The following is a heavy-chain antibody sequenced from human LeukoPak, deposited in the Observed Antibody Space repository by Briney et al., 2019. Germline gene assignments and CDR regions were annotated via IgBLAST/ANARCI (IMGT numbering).Heavy chain of an antibody. J-gene: IGHJ4*02. D-gene: IGHD2-15*01. CDR1: GYRFSSSW. CDR2: FYPGDSDT. V-gene: IGHV5-51*01. CDR3: ARRPTDSPFDY. Sequence: GESLKISCKGSGYRFSSSWIGWVRQMPGKGQEWMGIFYPGDSDTRYSPSFQGQVTISADKSISTAYLQWSSLKASDSAMYYCARRPTDSPFDYWGQGTLVTVSS.